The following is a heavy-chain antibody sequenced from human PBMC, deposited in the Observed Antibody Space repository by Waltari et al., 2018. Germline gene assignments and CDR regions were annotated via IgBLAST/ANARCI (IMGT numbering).Heavy chain of an antibody. Sequence: WGAGLLKPSETLSLTCAVYGGSFSGYYWSWIRQPPGKGLEWIGEINHSGSTNYNPSLKSRVTISVDTSKNQFSLKLSSVTAADTAVYYCATRTSNFDYWGQGTLVTVSS. CDR2: INHSGST. CDR3: ATRTSNFDY. CDR1: GGSFSGYY. V-gene: IGHV4-34*01. D-gene: IGHD3-16*01. J-gene: IGHJ4*02.